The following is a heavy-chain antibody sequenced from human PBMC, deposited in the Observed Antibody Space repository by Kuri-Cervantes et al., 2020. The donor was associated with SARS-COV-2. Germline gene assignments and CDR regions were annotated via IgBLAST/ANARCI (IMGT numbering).Heavy chain of an antibody. CDR2: INHSGST. J-gene: IGHJ4*02. V-gene: IGHV4-34*01. D-gene: IGHD2-15*01. CDR3: ARVSAAGCSGGSCYSPYYYFDY. CDR1: GGSFSGYY. Sequence: SETLSLTCAVYGGSFSGYYWSWIRQPPGKGLEWIGEINHSGSTNCNPSLKSRVTISVDTSKNQFSLKLSSVTAADTAVYYCARVSAAGCSGGSCYSPYYYFDYWGQGTLVTVSS.